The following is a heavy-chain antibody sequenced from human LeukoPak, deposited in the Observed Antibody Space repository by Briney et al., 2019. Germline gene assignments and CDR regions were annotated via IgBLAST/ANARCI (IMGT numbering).Heavy chain of an antibody. CDR1: GFTFSSYS. D-gene: IGHD6-13*01. V-gene: IGHV3-21*01. Sequence: GGSLRLSCAASGFTFSSYSMNWVRQAPGKGLEWVSSISSSSSYIYYADSVKGRFTISRDNAKNTLYLQMNSLRAEDTAVYYCARDSSSWGLFDYWGQGTLVTVSS. J-gene: IGHJ4*02. CDR2: ISSSSSYI. CDR3: ARDSSSWGLFDY.